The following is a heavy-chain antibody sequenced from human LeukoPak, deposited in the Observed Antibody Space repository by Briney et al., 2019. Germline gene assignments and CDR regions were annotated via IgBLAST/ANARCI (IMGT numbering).Heavy chain of an antibody. D-gene: IGHD6-6*01. CDR3: SRVSAYTTSPGEFDY. Sequence: PGGSLRLSCAASGFTFDDHAMHWVRQAPGKGLEWVSGISWNSGGIAYADSVKGRFTISRDNAKNSPYLQMNSLRAEDTALYSCSRVSAYTTSPGEFDYWGQGTLVTVSS. CDR1: GFTFDDHA. J-gene: IGHJ4*02. CDR2: ISWNSGGI. V-gene: IGHV3-9*01.